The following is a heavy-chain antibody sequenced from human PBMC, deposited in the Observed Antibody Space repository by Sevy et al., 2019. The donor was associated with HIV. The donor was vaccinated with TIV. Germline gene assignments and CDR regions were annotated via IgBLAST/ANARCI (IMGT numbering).Heavy chain of an antibody. V-gene: IGHV3-7*01. CDR2: IRQDGNEI. J-gene: IGHJ4*02. D-gene: IGHD6-13*01. Sequence: GGSLRLSCVASGFTFDNYWMQWVRQAPGKGLEWVANIRQDGNEIYYADSVKGRFTISRDNARNLLYLQMNSLRAEDTALYYCVRAIAADGSFWGQGTLVTVSS. CDR1: GFTFDNYW. CDR3: VRAIAADGSF.